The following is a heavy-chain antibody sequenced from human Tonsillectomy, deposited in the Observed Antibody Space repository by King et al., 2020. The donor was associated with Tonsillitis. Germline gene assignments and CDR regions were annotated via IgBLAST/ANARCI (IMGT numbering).Heavy chain of an antibody. Sequence: VQLVESGGGLVQPGGSLRLSCSASGFTFSSYTMHWVRQAPGKGLEHVSSISSSGGSTFYADSVKGRFTFSRDNSKNTLYLQMSSLRAEDTAVYYCVKETSDLGYYDSTNSYYFDYWGQGTLVTVSS. CDR2: ISSSGGST. V-gene: IGHV3-64D*06. CDR1: GFTFSSYT. D-gene: IGHD3-22*01. CDR3: VKETSDLGYYDSTNSYYFDY. J-gene: IGHJ4*02.